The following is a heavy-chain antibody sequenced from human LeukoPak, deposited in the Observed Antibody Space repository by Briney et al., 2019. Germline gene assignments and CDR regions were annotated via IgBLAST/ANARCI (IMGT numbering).Heavy chain of an antibody. V-gene: IGHV3-64D*09. CDR2: ISSNGGST. CDR3: ANCASVMLFPHALDI. D-gene: IGHD2-21*01. CDR1: GFTFSSYA. J-gene: IGHJ3*02. Sequence: GGSLRLSCSASGFTFSSYAMHWVRQAPGKGLEYVSAISSNGGSTYYADSVKGRFTISRDNSKNTLYLQMSSLRAEDTAVYYCANCASVMLFPHALDIWGQGTMVTVSS.